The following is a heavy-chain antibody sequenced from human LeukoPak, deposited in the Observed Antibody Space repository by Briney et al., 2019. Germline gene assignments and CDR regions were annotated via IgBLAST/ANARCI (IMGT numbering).Heavy chain of an antibody. CDR1: SGSISTSNYY. Sequence: SETLSLTCTVSSGSISTSNYYWGWVRQPPGKALEWIGSIYYSGSTYYNPSLKSRVTISVDTSKNQFSLKLSSVTAADTAVYYCARDVRDKWELIDWFDPWGQGTLVTVSS. V-gene: IGHV4-39*07. CDR3: ARDVRDKWELIDWFDP. J-gene: IGHJ5*02. D-gene: IGHD1-26*01. CDR2: IYYSGST.